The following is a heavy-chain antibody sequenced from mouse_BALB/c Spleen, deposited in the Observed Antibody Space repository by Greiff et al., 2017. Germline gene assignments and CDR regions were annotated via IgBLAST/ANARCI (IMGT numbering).Heavy chain of an antibody. Sequence: VQLQQSGPELVKPGASVKMSCKASGYTFTSYVMHWVKQKPGQGLEWIGYINPYNDGTKYNEKFKGKATLTADKSSSTAYMQLSSLTSENSAVYFCARGLKTSFFDYWGQGTTLTVSS. CDR2: INPYNDGT. CDR3: ARGLKTSFFDY. V-gene: IGHV1-14*01. J-gene: IGHJ2*01. CDR1: GYTFTSYV.